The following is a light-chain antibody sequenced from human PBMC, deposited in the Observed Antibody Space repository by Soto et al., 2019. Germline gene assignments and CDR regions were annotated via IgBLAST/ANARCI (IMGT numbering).Light chain of an antibody. Sequence: DIPMTQSPSTLPASVGDRVTITCRASQSISSLLAWYQQKPGKAPKFLIYKASTLQSGVPSRFSGSGSGTEFTLTITSLQPDDFATYYCHQYYSFPRTFGQGTKVEVK. CDR1: QSISSL. CDR3: HQYYSFPRT. V-gene: IGKV1-5*03. CDR2: KAS. J-gene: IGKJ1*01.